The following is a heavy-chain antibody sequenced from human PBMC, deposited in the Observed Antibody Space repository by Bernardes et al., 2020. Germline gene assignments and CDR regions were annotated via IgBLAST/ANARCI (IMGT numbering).Heavy chain of an antibody. J-gene: IGHJ4*02. V-gene: IGHV5-51*01. D-gene: IGHD6-13*01. CDR3: ARQNSAAGFAELDY. CDR1: GYSFTNYW. CDR2: IDPSDSDA. Sequence: ESLKISCKATGYSFTNYWIGWVRQMPGKGLEWMGIIDPSDSDARISPSFQGQVTISADKSTTTAYLQWTSLKTSDTAIYFCARQNSAAGFAELDYWGQGTLVTVSS.